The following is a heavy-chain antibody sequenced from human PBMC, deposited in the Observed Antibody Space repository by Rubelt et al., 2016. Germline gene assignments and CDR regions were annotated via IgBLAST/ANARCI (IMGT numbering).Heavy chain of an antibody. Sequence: VQLQESGPGLVKPSETLSLTCTVSGYSISSGYYWGWIRQAPGKGLEWVANIKQDGSEKYYVDSVKGRFTTSRDNAKNSLYLQMNSLRAEDTAVYYCARDEVVAATYPDYWGQGTLVTVSS. CDR2: IKQDGSEK. V-gene: IGHV3-7*01. D-gene: IGHD2-15*01. J-gene: IGHJ4*02. CDR3: ARDEVVAATYPDY. CDR1: GYSISSGYY.